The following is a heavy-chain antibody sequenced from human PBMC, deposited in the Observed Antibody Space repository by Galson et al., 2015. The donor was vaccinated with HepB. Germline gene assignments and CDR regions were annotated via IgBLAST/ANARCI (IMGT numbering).Heavy chain of an antibody. CDR3: ARDGGDSNFDY. CDR1: GFIFDNYW. D-gene: IGHD3-16*01. CDR2: IRQDGSET. J-gene: IGHJ4*02. Sequence: SLRLSCAGSGFIFDNYWMTWVRQLPGKGLEWVARIRQDGSETDYVDSVKGRFIISRDNVEKSLYLQMRSLRAEDTAVYFCARDGGDSNFDYWGQGTLVTVSS. V-gene: IGHV3-7*01.